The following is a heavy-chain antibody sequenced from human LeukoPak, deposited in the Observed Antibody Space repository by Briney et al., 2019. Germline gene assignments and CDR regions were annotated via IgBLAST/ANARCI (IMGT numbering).Heavy chain of an antibody. CDR1: GGSFSNYY. V-gene: IGHV4-34*01. Sequence: SETLSLTCAVYGGSFSNYYWSWIRQPPGKGLEWIGEINDSGRTNYNPSLMSRVTVSVDTSKNQFSLRLTSVTATDTAVYYCARTYPHYSSSGGSFNYFDYWGQGTLVTVSS. D-gene: IGHD3-16*01. CDR2: INDSGRT. CDR3: ARTYPHYSSSGGSFNYFDY. J-gene: IGHJ4*02.